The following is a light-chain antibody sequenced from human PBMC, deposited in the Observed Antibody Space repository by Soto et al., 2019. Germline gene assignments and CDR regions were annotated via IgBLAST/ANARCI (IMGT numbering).Light chain of an antibody. CDR1: QSVSSTY. Sequence: EIVLTQSPGTLSLSPGERAILSCRASQSVSSTYLAWYQQKPGQAPGLLIYGAASRATGIPDRFSGSGSGTDFTLTISRLEPEDFAVYYCQQYGRSPYTFGQGTRLEIK. V-gene: IGKV3-20*01. CDR2: GAA. CDR3: QQYGRSPYT. J-gene: IGKJ5*01.